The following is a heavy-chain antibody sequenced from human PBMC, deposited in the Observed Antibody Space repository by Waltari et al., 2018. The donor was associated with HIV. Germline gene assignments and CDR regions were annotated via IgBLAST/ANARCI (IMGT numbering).Heavy chain of an antibody. Sequence: EVQLVESGGGRVKPGGFLRLSCAASGLPFSTYTRNWVRRAPGKGLEWVSSISSVGSYIYYPDSFKGRFTISRDNAKNSLYLQMNSLRAEDTAVYYCAGGGYDYAWGTYRPFDYWGQGTLVTVSS. J-gene: IGHJ4*02. D-gene: IGHD3-16*02. V-gene: IGHV3-21*03. CDR2: ISSVGSYI. CDR1: GLPFSTYT. CDR3: AGGGYDYAWGTYRPFDY.